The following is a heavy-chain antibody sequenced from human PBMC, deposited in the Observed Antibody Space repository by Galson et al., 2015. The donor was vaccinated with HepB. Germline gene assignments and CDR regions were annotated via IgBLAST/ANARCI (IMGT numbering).Heavy chain of an antibody. J-gene: IGHJ6*02. Sequence: SLRLSCAASGFTFSSYAMHWVRQAPGKGLEWVAVITYSGSNKYYADSVKGRFTISRDNSKNTLYLQMNSLRAEDTAVYYCARDTITSWFGENPLYGMDVWGQGTPVTVSS. CDR3: ARDTITSWFGENPLYGMDV. CDR1: GFTFSSYA. V-gene: IGHV3-30-3*01. CDR2: ITYSGSNK. D-gene: IGHD3-10*01.